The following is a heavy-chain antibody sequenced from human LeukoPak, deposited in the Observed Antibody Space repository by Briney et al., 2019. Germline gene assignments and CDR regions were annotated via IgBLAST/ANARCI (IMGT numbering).Heavy chain of an antibody. CDR3: ARGLHYYDSSGY. Sequence: ASVKVSCKTSGYTFTDYYMHWVRQAPGQGLEWMGWIYPNSGGTNYAQKFQGRVTMTRDTSTAYMELSRLRSDDTAVYYCARGLHYYDSSGYWGQGTLVTVSP. V-gene: IGHV1-2*02. CDR1: GYTFTDYY. D-gene: IGHD3-22*01. CDR2: IYPNSGGT. J-gene: IGHJ4*02.